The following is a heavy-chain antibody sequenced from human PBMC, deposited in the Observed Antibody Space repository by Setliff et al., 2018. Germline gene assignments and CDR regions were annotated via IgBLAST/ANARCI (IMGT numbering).Heavy chain of an antibody. J-gene: IGHJ4*02. CDR2: RGPNGST. CDR3: ARRGMSSSWFQGYFDY. D-gene: IGHD6-13*01. V-gene: IGHV4-34*01. Sequence: KASETLSLTCAVSGGSFSYYYWSWVRQSPGRGLEWIGRRGPNGSTNYNPSLGSRATISFDSSKIELSLKLASVTAADTAVYYCARRGMSSSWFQGYFDYWGQGTLVTVSS. CDR1: GGSFSYYY.